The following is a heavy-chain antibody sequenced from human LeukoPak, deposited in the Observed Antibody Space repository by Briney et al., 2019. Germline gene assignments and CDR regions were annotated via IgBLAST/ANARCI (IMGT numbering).Heavy chain of an antibody. Sequence: ASVKVSCKASGYTFTSYGISWVRQAPGQGLEWMGWISAYNGNTNYAQKLQGRVTMTTDTSTSTAYMELRSLRSDDTAVYYCARGGITGTGDYYYCYYMDVWGKGTTVTVSS. D-gene: IGHD1-20*01. CDR2: ISAYNGNT. J-gene: IGHJ6*03. CDR3: ARGGITGTGDYYYCYYMDV. V-gene: IGHV1-18*01. CDR1: GYTFTSYG.